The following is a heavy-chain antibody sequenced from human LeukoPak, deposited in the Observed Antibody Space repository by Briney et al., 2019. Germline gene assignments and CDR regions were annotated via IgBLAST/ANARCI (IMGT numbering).Heavy chain of an antibody. D-gene: IGHD1-14*01. Sequence: GGSLRLSCSASGFSFVEYVMSWVRQAPGKGLEWVAGMTGTSGGTYYADSVKGRFTISRDNSNSTLYLDINNLRAEDTAVYYCAKNGEPHYYMDVLGKGTTVTVSS. CDR2: MTGTSGGT. J-gene: IGHJ6*03. V-gene: IGHV3-23*01. CDR3: AKNGEPHYYMDV. CDR1: GFSFVEYV.